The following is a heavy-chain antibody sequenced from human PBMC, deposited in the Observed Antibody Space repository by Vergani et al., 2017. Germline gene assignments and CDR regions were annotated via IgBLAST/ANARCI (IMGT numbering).Heavy chain of an antibody. CDR1: GGTFSSYA. CDR2: IIPILGTA. Sequence: QVQLVQSGAEVKKPGSSVKVSCKASGGTFSSYAISWVRQAPGQGLEWMGRIIPILGTANYAKKFQGRVTITADECTSTAYMELSSLRSEDTAVYYCAREAHGGATMFSTYLDDYWGQGTLVTVSS. J-gene: IGHJ4*02. CDR3: AREAHGGATMFSTYLDDY. V-gene: IGHV1-69*11. D-gene: IGHD1-26*01.